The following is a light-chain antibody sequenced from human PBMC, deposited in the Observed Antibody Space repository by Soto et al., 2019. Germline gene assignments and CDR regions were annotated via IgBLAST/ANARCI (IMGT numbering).Light chain of an antibody. V-gene: IGKV3-15*01. Sequence: EIVMTQSPATLSVSPGDGATLSCRASQSIRSDLAWYQQKPGQAPRLLIYGASTRATGIPARFSGSGSGTEFTLTISSLQSEDFAVYYCQQYNNWPLTFGQGTKVEIK. CDR1: QSIRSD. CDR3: QQYNNWPLT. CDR2: GAS. J-gene: IGKJ1*01.